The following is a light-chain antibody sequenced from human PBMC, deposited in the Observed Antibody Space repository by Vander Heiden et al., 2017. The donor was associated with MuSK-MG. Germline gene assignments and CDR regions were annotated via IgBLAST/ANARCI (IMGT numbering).Light chain of an antibody. CDR3: AAWDDSLRGWV. Sequence: QSVLTQPPSASGTPGQRVTISCSGSGSNIGSNSVCWYQQLPGTAPKLLIYTSTRRPSGVPDRFSGSKSGTSASLAISGLWSEDDADYYCAAWDDSLRGWVFGGGTKLTVL. J-gene: IGLJ3*02. CDR1: GSNIGSNS. V-gene: IGLV1-47*03. CDR2: TST.